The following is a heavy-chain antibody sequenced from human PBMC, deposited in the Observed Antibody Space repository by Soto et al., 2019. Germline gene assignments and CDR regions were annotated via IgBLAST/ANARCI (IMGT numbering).Heavy chain of an antibody. Sequence: SETLSLTCTVSGGSISSGGYYWSWIRQLPGKGLEWIGYIYHSGTTYYNPSLKSRVTISVDTSKNQFSLKLSSVTAADTAVYYCARVSGSSSPFAPWGQVTLRTSSS. CDR3: ARVSGSSSPFAP. CDR2: IYHSGTT. CDR1: GGSISSGGYY. J-gene: IGHJ5*02. V-gene: IGHV4-31*02. D-gene: IGHD6-6*01.